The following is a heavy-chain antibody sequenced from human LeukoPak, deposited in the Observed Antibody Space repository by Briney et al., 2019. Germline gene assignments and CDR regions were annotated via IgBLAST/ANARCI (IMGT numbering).Heavy chain of an antibody. J-gene: IGHJ4*02. Sequence: GGSLRLSCAASGFTFSNYEMNWVRQAPGKGLEWISHISNFGDIIHYADSVEGRFTISRDNSKNTLYLQMNSLRAEDTAVYYCANLTPPIAVAGTSSSLGGQGTLVTVSS. CDR1: GFTFSNYE. CDR3: ANLTPPIAVAGTSSSL. D-gene: IGHD6-19*01. V-gene: IGHV3-48*03. CDR2: ISNFGDII.